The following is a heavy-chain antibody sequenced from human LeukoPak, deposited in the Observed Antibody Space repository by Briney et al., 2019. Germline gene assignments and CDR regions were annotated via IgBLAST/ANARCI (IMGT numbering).Heavy chain of an antibody. Sequence: GGSLRLSCAASGSTFSSYTMNWDRQPPGKGLEWVSNIGTSTTTIYYADSVKGRFTISRDNAKNSLYLQMNSLRADDTAVYYCARFAAGGSYYYYMDVWGKGTTVTVSS. V-gene: IGHV3-48*01. CDR2: IGTSTTTI. D-gene: IGHD6-25*01. CDR3: ARFAAGGSYYYYMDV. J-gene: IGHJ6*03. CDR1: GSTFSSYT.